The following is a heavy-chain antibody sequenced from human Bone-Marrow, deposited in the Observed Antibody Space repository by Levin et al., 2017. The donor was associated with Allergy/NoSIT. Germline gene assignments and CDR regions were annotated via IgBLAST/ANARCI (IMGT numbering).Heavy chain of an antibody. V-gene: IGHV3-11*03. Sequence: SCAASGFTFSDHYMSWMRQAPGKGLEWVSYISSRGTFTDYGDSVKGRFTISRDNAKNSLYLQMNSLRDDDTAIYYCARAMGYSSREPSDYWGQGTLVTVSS. CDR2: ISSRGTFT. J-gene: IGHJ4*02. CDR1: GFTFSDHY. CDR3: ARAMGYSSREPSDY. D-gene: IGHD6-13*01.